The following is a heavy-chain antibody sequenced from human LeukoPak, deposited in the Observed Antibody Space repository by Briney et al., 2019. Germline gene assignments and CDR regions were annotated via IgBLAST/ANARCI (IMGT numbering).Heavy chain of an antibody. Sequence: ASVKVSCKASGYTFTSYGISWVRQAPGQGLEWMGWISAYNGNTNYAQKLQGRVTMTTDTSMSTAYMELRSLRSDDTAVYYCARTTYDSSGYYYFDYWGQGTLVTVSS. CDR3: ARTTYDSSGYYYFDY. J-gene: IGHJ4*02. CDR2: ISAYNGNT. D-gene: IGHD3-22*01. V-gene: IGHV1-18*01. CDR1: GYTFTSYG.